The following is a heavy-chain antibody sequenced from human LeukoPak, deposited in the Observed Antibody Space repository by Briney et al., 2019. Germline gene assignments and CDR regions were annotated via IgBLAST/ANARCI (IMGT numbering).Heavy chain of an antibody. Sequence: PGGSLRLSCAASGITFTSYGMHWVRQAPGKGLEWVAVISYDRSNKYYADSVKGRFTISRDNSKNTLYLQMNSLRAEDTAVYYCAKDALRYCSGGSCYHFDYWGQGTLVTVSS. CDR3: AKDALRYCSGGSCYHFDY. V-gene: IGHV3-30*18. D-gene: IGHD2-15*01. J-gene: IGHJ4*02. CDR1: GITFTSYG. CDR2: ISYDRSNK.